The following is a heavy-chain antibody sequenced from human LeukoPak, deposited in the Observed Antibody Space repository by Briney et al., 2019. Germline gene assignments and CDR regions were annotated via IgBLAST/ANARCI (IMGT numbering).Heavy chain of an antibody. CDR1: GYTFTSYG. V-gene: IGHV1-18*04. J-gene: IGHJ4*02. CDR2: ISAYNGNT. CDR3: ARNGGYDILTGYDFDY. D-gene: IGHD3-9*01. Sequence: ASVKVSCKASGYTFTSYGISWVRQAPGQGLEWIGWISAYNGNTNYAQKLQGRVTMTTDTSTSTAYMELRSLRSDDTAVYYCARNGGYDILTGYDFDYWGQGTLVTVSS.